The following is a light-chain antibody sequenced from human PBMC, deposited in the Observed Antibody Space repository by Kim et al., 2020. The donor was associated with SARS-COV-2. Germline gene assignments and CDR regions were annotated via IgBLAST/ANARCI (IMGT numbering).Light chain of an antibody. CDR3: QQSYSTLPYT. J-gene: IGKJ2*01. CDR1: QSISNY. CDR2: AAS. V-gene: IGKV1-39*01. Sequence: DIQMTQSPSSLSASVGDRVTVTCRASQSISNYLNWYQQKPGKAPKLLIYAASSLQSGVPSRFSGSGSGTDFTLTISSLQPEDFATYYCQQSYSTLPYTFGQGTKLEI.